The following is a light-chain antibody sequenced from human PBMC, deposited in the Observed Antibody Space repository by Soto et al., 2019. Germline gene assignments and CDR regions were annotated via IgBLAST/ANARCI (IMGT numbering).Light chain of an antibody. V-gene: IGKV3-20*01. CDR1: QSVSSNY. J-gene: IGKJ2*01. CDR3: QQYGRSAYT. CDR2: GAS. Sequence: EIVLTQSPGTLSLSPGERATLSCRASQSVSSNYLAWYQQKPGQAPRLLIYGASSRATCIPDRFSGSGSGIDFTLNISRLEPEDFVVYYRQQYGRSAYTFGQGTTLEI.